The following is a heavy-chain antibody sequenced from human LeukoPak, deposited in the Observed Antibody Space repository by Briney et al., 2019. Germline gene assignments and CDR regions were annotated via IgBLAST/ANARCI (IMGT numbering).Heavy chain of an antibody. Sequence: ASVKVSCQASGYTFTSYGISWVRQAPGQGLEWMGWISAYNGNTNYAQKLQGRVTMTTDTSTSTAYMELRGLRSDDTAVYYCARKTVGATAEDYWGQGTLVTVSS. CDR1: GYTFTSYG. V-gene: IGHV1-18*01. CDR3: ARKTVGATAEDY. CDR2: ISAYNGNT. J-gene: IGHJ4*02. D-gene: IGHD1-26*01.